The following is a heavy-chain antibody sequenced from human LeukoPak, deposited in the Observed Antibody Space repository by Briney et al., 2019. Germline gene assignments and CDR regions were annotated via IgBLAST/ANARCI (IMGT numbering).Heavy chain of an antibody. CDR1: GFTFSSYG. J-gene: IGHJ4*02. CDR2: ISYDGSNK. Sequence: PGGSLRLSCAASGFTFSSYGMHWVRQAPGKGLEWVAVISYDGSNKYYADSVKGRFTISRDNAKNSLYLQMNSLRDEDTAVYYCARNQGAKVPAAIPDYWGQGTLVTVSS. CDR3: ARNQGAKVPAAIPDY. V-gene: IGHV3-30*03. D-gene: IGHD2-2*02.